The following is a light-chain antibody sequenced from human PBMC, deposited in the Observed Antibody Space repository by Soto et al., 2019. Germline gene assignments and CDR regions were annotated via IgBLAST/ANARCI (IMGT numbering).Light chain of an antibody. Sequence: EIVLTQSPGTLSLSPGERATLSCRASQSVSSSYFAWYQQRFGQAPRLLIYCASSRATGIPDRFSGSGSGTDFTLTISRLEPEAFAVYYCQQYGSSSWTFGQGTKVEI. CDR2: CAS. J-gene: IGKJ1*01. CDR1: QSVSSSY. CDR3: QQYGSSSWT. V-gene: IGKV3-20*01.